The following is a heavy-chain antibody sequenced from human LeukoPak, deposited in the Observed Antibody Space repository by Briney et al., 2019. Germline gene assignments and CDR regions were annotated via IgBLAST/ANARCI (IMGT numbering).Heavy chain of an antibody. CDR1: GFTFSSYA. D-gene: IGHD1-14*01. CDR3: SKPEFQSKGSPFDY. J-gene: IGHJ4*02. V-gene: IGHV3-23*01. Sequence: PGGSLRLSCAASGFTFSSYAMSWVRQAPGKGLEWVSAISGSGGSTYYADSVKGRFTISRDNSKNTLYLQMNSLRAEDTAVYYLSKPEFQSKGSPFDYWGQGTLVTVSS. CDR2: ISGSGGST.